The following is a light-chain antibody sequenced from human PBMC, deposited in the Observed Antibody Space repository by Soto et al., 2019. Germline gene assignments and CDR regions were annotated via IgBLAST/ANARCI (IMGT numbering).Light chain of an antibody. CDR3: QQRSNWPPIT. Sequence: EIVLTQSPATLSLSPGERATLSCRASQSVSSYLAWYQQKPDQAPRLLIYDASNRATGIPARFSGSGSGTDFTLTISSLEPDDFAVYYCQQRSNWPPITFGGGTKVEIK. J-gene: IGKJ4*01. CDR2: DAS. CDR1: QSVSSY. V-gene: IGKV3-11*01.